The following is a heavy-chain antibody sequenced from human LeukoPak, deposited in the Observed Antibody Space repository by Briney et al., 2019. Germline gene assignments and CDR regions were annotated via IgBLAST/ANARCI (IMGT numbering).Heavy chain of an antibody. CDR1: GGSISSSSYY. V-gene: IGHV4-39*07. CDR2: IYYSGST. CDR3: AAEGSGYYFWFDP. J-gene: IGHJ5*02. Sequence: SETLSLTCTVSGGSISSSSYYWGWIRQPPGKGLEWIGSIYYSGSTYYNPSLKSRVTISVDTSKSQFSLKLSSVTAADTAVYYCAAEGSGYYFWFDPWGQGTLVTVSS. D-gene: IGHD3-3*01.